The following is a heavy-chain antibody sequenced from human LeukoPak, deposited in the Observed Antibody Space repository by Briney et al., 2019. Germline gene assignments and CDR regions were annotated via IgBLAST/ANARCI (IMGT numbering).Heavy chain of an antibody. J-gene: IGHJ4*02. V-gene: IGHV3-7*01. CDR3: AFNNNFKY. CDR2: IKYDGSEK. D-gene: IGHD1/OR15-1a*01. Sequence: PGGSLRLSCTASGLSFSGQWMNWVRQSPGQGLEWVANIKYDGSEKYYVDSVKGRFTISREDAKTSLSLQIDSVRPEDTAVYYCAFNNNFKYWGQGTLVIVSS. CDR1: GLSFSGQW.